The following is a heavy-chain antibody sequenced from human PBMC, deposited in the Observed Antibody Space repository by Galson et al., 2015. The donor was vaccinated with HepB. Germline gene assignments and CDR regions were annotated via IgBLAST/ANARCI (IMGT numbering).Heavy chain of an antibody. J-gene: IGHJ6*02. V-gene: IGHV4-59*01. CDR1: GGSISGYY. CDR3: ARALNALSYQMDV. CDR2: IFYSGTT. D-gene: IGHD1-26*01. Sequence: ETLSLTCTVSGGSISGYYWTWVRQPPGKGLEWIGNIFYSGTTNYSPSLKSRVTISKDTSRNQLSLKVSSVTAADTAVYYCARALNALSYQMDVWGQGTTVTVSS.